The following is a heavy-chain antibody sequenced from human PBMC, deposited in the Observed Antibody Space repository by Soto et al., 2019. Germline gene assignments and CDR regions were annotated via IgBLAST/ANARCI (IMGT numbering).Heavy chain of an antibody. Sequence: QVQLQESGPGLVKPSQTLSLTCTVSGGSISSGDYYWTWIRQPPGNGLEWIGYIYYSGSTHYNPYLTSRLTISPDTSQHQFSLKLSSVTAADTAVYYCARVEGYYDSSGYNWCDPWGQGTLVTVSS. V-gene: IGHV4-30-4*01. CDR3: ARVEGYYDSSGYNWCDP. CDR1: GGSISSGDYY. D-gene: IGHD3-22*01. J-gene: IGHJ5*02. CDR2: IYYSGST.